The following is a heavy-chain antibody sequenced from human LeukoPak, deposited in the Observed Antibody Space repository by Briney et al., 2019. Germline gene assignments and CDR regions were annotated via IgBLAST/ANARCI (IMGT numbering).Heavy chain of an antibody. Sequence: ASVKVSCKVSGYTLTELSMHWVRQAPGQGLEWMGWINPNSGGTNYAQKFQGRVTMTRDTSISTAYMELSRLRSDDTAVYYCARDAYSGSCENWGQGTLVTVSS. CDR1: GYTLTELS. CDR2: INPNSGGT. D-gene: IGHD1-26*01. V-gene: IGHV1-2*02. CDR3: ARDAYSGSCEN. J-gene: IGHJ4*02.